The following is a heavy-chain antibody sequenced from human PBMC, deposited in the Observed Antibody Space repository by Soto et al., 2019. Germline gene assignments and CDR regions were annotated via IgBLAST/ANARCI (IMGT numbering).Heavy chain of an antibody. J-gene: IGHJ6*02. Sequence: QVQLVESGGGLVKPGGSLRLSCAASGFTFSDYYMSWIRPAPGKGLEWVSYISSSGSTIYYADSVKGRFTISRDNAKNSLYLQMNSLRAEDTAVYYCARLDGNSYDSSGYYYYYYGMDVWGQGTTVTVSS. D-gene: IGHD3-22*01. V-gene: IGHV3-11*01. CDR1: GFTFSDYY. CDR2: ISSSGSTI. CDR3: ARLDGNSYDSSGYYYYYYGMDV.